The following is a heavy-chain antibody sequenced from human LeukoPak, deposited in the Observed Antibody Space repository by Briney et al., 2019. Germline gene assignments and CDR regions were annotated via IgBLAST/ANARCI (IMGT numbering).Heavy chain of an antibody. D-gene: IGHD6-19*01. CDR1: GFTFSSYE. J-gene: IGHJ4*02. CDR3: ASLAVAGDYFDY. V-gene: IGHV3-48*03. CDR2: ISSSGSTI. Sequence: GGSLRLSCAASGFTFSSYEMNWVRQAPGKGLEWVSYISSSGSTIYYADSVKGRFTISGDNAKNSLYLQMNSLRAEDTAVYYCASLAVAGDYFDYWGQGTLVTVSS.